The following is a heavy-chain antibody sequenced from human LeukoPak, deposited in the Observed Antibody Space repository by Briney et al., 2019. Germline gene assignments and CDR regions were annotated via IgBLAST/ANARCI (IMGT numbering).Heavy chain of an antibody. CDR2: IYPGDSDT. D-gene: IGHD2-15*01. CDR3: AILTLGGFGRSRSPFDV. V-gene: IGHV5-51*01. J-gene: IGHJ4*02. CDR1: VYNFTCYW. Sequence: GESLKISCKGSVYNFTCYWIGWVRQMPGKVLEWMGIIYPGDSDTRYSPSFQGQVTISADKSISTAYLQWSSLKASDTAIYYLAILTLGGFGRSRSPFDVCGPGTLVTVSS.